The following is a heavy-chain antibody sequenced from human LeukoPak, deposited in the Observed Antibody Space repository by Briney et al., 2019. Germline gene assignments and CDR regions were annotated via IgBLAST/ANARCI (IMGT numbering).Heavy chain of an antibody. CDR3: ARAVVDSSLNWFDP. Sequence: PSETLSLTCAVYGGSFSGYYWSWIRQPPGKGLEWIGEINHSGSTNYNPSLKSRVTISVDTSKNQFSLKLSSVTAADTAEYYCARAVVDSSLNWFDPWGQGTLVTVSS. D-gene: IGHD6-13*01. CDR2: INHSGST. J-gene: IGHJ5*02. V-gene: IGHV4-34*01. CDR1: GGSFSGYY.